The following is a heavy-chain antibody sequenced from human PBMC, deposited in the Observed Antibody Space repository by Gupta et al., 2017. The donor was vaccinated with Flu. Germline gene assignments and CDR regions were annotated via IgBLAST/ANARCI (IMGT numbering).Heavy chain of an antibody. CDR2: IIAIYGTT. CDR3: ARASGDRSADYNRYYFDY. V-gene: IGHV1-69*01. Sequence: QVQLVQSGAEVKKPGSSVKFSCKASGGTFTKFAISWVRQAPGQGLEWMGGIIAIYGTTTDAQKFQVRVTITADEFSSTAYRVLSSLRSEYTAVYYGARASGDRSADYNRYYFDYWGQGTPVTVSS. D-gene: IGHD3-22*01. J-gene: IGHJ4*02. CDR1: GGTFTKFA.